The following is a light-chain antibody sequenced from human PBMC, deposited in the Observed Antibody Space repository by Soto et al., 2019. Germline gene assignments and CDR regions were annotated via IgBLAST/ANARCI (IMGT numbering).Light chain of an antibody. V-gene: IGKV3-20*01. CDR2: GAS. CDR3: QQYGGSSWT. J-gene: IGKJ1*01. Sequence: EIVLTQSPATLSLSPGERATLSCRASQSVSSSNLAWYHHKPGQAPRLLIFGASNRATGISDRFSGSGSGTDFTLTISRLEPEDFAVYYCQQYGGSSWTFGQGTKVDIK. CDR1: QSVSSSN.